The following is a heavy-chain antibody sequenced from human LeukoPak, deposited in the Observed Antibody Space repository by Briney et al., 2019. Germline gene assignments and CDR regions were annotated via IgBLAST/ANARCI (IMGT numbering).Heavy chain of an antibody. CDR2: IYSGGST. J-gene: IGHJ4*02. CDR3: ARHRAGYCSGGSCYRPYYFDY. Sequence: GGSLRLSCAASGFTVSSNYMSWVRQAPGKGLEWVSFIYSGGSTYYADSVKGRFTISRDNSKNTLYLQMNSLRAEDTAVYYCARHRAGYCSGGSCYRPYYFDYWGQGTLVTVSS. D-gene: IGHD2-15*01. V-gene: IGHV3-53*01. CDR1: GFTVSSNY.